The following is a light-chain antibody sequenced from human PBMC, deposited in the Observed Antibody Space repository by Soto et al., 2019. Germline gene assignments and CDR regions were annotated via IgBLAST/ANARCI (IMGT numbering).Light chain of an antibody. Sequence: DIVMTQSPDSLAVSLGERATINCKSSQSVLYSSNNKTYLAWYQQKPGQPPKLLIYWASTRESRVPDRFSGSGSGTDFTLTISSLQAEDVAVYYCQQYYSTPYTFGHGTKLEIK. CDR2: WAS. V-gene: IGKV4-1*01. CDR3: QQYYSTPYT. CDR1: QSVLYSSNNKTY. J-gene: IGKJ2*01.